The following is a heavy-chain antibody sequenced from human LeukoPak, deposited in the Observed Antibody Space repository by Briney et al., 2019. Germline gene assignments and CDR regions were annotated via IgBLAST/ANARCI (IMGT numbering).Heavy chain of an antibody. Sequence: ASVKVSCKVSGYTLTELSMHWVRQAPGKGLEWMGGFDPEDGETIYAQKFQGRVTMTEDTSTDTAYMDLSSLRSEDTAVYYCATYCSSTSCYWFDPWGQGILVTVSS. CDR1: GYTLTELS. CDR3: ATYCSSTSCYWFDP. V-gene: IGHV1-24*01. D-gene: IGHD2-2*01. CDR2: FDPEDGET. J-gene: IGHJ5*02.